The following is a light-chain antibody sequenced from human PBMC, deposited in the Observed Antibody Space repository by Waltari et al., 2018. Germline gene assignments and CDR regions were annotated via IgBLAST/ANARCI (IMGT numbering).Light chain of an antibody. CDR3: QQSFSIPFT. CDR2: AAS. CDR1: QTINYY. Sequence: DIQVTQSPPSLSASVGDRVNITCRASQTINYYLNWYQQKPVRAPKLLVYAASRLQSGVPSRFSGSGSGADFTLTISSLQSEDYASYYCQQSFSIPFTFGPGTKVDLK. J-gene: IGKJ3*01. V-gene: IGKV1-39*01.